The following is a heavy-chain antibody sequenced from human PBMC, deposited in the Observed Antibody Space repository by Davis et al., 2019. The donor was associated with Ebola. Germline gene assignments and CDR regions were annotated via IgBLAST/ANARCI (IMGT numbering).Heavy chain of an antibody. CDR1: GYTFTSYD. CDR2: LNPNSGNT. V-gene: IGHV1-8*01. CDR3: ARRVYSRSGFDS. Sequence: AASVQVSCKASGYTFTSYDINWVRQATGQGLEWMGWLNPNSGNTDSTHKFQGRLTMTKNISIGTAYMELSTLTSEDTAVYYCARRVYSRSGFDSWGQGTLVTVSS. D-gene: IGHD2-8*01. J-gene: IGHJ4*02.